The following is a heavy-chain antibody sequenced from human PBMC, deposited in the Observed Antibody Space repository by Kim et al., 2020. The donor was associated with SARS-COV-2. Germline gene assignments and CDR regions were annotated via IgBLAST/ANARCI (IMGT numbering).Heavy chain of an antibody. V-gene: IGHV1-69*01. CDR3: ARERFGEAYYFDY. Sequence: YAQKFQGRVTIPADESTSTAYMELSSLRSEDTAVYYCARERFGEAYYFDYWGQGTLVTVSS. J-gene: IGHJ4*02. D-gene: IGHD3-10*01.